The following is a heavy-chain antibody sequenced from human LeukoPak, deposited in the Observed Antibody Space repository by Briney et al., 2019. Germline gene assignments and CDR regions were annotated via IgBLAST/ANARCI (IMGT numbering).Heavy chain of an antibody. CDR1: GGSISSYY. Sequence: SETLSLTCTVSGGSISSYYWSWIRQPPGKGLEWIGYIYYSGSTNYNPSLKSRVTISVDTSKNQFSLKLSSVTAAGTAVYYCARQITNHYYDSSLYYFDYWGQGTLVTVSS. CDR3: ARQITNHYYDSSLYYFDY. V-gene: IGHV4-59*08. CDR2: IYYSGST. D-gene: IGHD3-22*01. J-gene: IGHJ4*02.